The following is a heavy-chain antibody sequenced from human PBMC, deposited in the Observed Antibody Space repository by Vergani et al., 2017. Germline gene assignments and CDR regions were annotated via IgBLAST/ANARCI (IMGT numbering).Heavy chain of an antibody. CDR1: GGSISSGGYS. CDR3: ARVVEAAAGMFDP. V-gene: IGHV4-30-2*01. J-gene: IGHJ5*02. CDR2: IYHSGST. Sequence: QLQLQESGSGLVKPSQTLSLTCAVSGGSISSGGYSWSWIRQPPGKGLEWIGYIYHSGSTYYNPSLKSRVHISVDRSKNQFSLKLSSVTAADTAVYYCARVVEAAAGMFDPWGQGTLVTVSS. D-gene: IGHD6-13*01.